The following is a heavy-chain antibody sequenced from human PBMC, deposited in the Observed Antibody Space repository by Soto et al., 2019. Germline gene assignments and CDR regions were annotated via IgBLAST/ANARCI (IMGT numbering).Heavy chain of an antibody. CDR1: GFTFSLYS. J-gene: IGHJ6*02. CDR3: AMPVTCALDV. CDR2: ISRSSTGI. D-gene: IGHD2-2*01. V-gene: IGHV3-48*01. Sequence: EVQLVESGGGLVQPGGSLRLSCAASGFTFSLYSMSWVRQAPGKGLEWVSYISRSSTGIHYADSVKGRFTISRDDATNSIPLHTTRLSAADPAVYYCAMPVTCALDVWGQGPPVTISS.